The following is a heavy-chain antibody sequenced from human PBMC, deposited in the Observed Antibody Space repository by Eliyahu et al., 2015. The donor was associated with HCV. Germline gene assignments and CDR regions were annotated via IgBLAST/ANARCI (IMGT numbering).Heavy chain of an antibody. CDR1: GLTFSSYT. J-gene: IGHJ3*01. Sequence: EVQLMEPGGGLVQPGGSLRLSCAASGLTFSSYTMNWVRQAPGKGLEWISNISDSSDFIYYIDSVKGRFTISRDNAKNSLYLQMHSLRSEDTATYYCARSLIGTTAAFDVWGQGTMVTVSS. V-gene: IGHV3-48*01. CDR3: ARSLIGTTAAFDV. D-gene: IGHD1-7*01. CDR2: ISDSSDFI.